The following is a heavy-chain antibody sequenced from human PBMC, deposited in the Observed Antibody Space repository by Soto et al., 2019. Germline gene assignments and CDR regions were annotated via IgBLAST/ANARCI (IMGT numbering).Heavy chain of an antibody. V-gene: IGHV4-34*01. J-gene: IGHJ4*02. D-gene: IGHD7-27*01. CDR3: ARGWGTIFDY. CDR2: INHSGST. CDR1: GGSFSGYY. Sequence: QVQLQQWGAGLLKPSETLSLTCAVYGGSFSGYYWNWIRQPPGKGLEWIGEINHSGSTNYNPSLTSRVTISVDTSKNQFSLKLSSVTAADTAVYYCARGWGTIFDYWGQGPLVTVSS.